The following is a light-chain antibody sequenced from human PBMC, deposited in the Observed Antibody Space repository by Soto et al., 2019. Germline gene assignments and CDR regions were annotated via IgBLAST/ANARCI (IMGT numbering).Light chain of an antibody. CDR1: QSVTSNQ. CDR2: DAS. CDR3: QQYNNWPQT. J-gene: IGKJ1*01. V-gene: IGKV3-20*01. Sequence: EIVLTQSPGTLSLSPGERATLSCRASQSVTSNQLAWYQQKPGQAPRLLIYDASSRATGIPDRFSGSGSGTDFTLTISGLEPEDFAVYYCQQYNNWPQTFGQGTKVEIK.